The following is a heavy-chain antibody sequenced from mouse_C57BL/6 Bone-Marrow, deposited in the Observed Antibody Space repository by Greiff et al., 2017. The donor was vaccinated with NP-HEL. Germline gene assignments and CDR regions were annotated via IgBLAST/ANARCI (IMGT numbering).Heavy chain of an antibody. J-gene: IGHJ4*01. D-gene: IGHD1-1*02. CDR1: GFSLTSYA. CDR2: IWTGGGT. CDR3: ASYDYYAMDY. Sequence: VNVVESGPGLVAPSQSLSITCTVSGFSLTSYAISWVRQPPGKGLEWLGVIWTGGGTNYNSALKSRLSISKDNSKSQVFLKMNSLQTDDTARYYCASYDYYAMDYWGQGTSVTVSS. V-gene: IGHV2-9-1*01.